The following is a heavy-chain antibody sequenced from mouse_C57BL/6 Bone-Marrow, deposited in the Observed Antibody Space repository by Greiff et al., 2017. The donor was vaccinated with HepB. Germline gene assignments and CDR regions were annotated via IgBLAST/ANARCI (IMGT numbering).Heavy chain of an antibody. CDR3: ASPWFAY. Sequence: VQLQQSGPELVKPGASVKISCKASGYTFTDYYMNWVKQSHGKSLEWIGDINPNNGGTSYNQKFKGKATLTVDKSSSTAYMELGSLTSEDSAVYYCASPWFAYWGQGTLVTVSA. V-gene: IGHV1-26*01. CDR1: GYTFTDYY. CDR2: INPNNGGT. J-gene: IGHJ3*01.